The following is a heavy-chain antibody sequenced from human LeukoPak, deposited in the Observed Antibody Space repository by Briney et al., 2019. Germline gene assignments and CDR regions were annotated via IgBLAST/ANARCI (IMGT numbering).Heavy chain of an antibody. D-gene: IGHD3-22*01. CDR1: GDSINSLDL. V-gene: IGHV4-4*02. CDR2: MYLSGTT. J-gene: IGHJ4*02. CDR3: AGLVGRYSSGLYYYYFDY. Sequence: SGTLSLTCTVSGDSINSLDLWSWVRQPPGKGLEWIGEMYLSGTTHSNPSVKSRVTISIDKSKNQFFLNLSSVTAADTAVYYCAGLVGRYSSGLYYYYFDYWGQGTPVTVSS.